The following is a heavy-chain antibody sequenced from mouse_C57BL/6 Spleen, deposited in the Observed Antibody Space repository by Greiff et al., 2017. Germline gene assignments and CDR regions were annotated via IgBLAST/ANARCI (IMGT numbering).Heavy chain of an antibody. J-gene: IGHJ2*01. V-gene: IGHV5-17*01. CDR1: GFTFSDYG. CDR2: ISSGSSTI. CDR3: ARRQEGYYGYFDY. Sequence: EVQRVESGGGLVKPGGSLKLSCAASGFTFSDYGMHWVRQAPEKGLEWVAYISSGSSTIYYADTVKGRFTISRDNAKNTLFLQMTSLRSEDTAMYYCARRQEGYYGYFDYWGQGTTLTVSS. D-gene: IGHD2-1*01.